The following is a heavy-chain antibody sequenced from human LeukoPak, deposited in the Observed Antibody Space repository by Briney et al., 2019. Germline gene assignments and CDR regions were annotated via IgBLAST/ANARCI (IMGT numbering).Heavy chain of an antibody. Sequence: GGTLRLSCAASGFTFSSYGMSWVRQAPGKGLEWVSAISGSGGSTYYADSVKGRFTISRDNSKNTLYLQMNSLRAEDTAVYYCAKDLSMIGSGGYWGQGTLVTVSS. CDR1: GFTFSSYG. CDR3: AKDLSMIGSGGY. CDR2: ISGSGGST. D-gene: IGHD3-22*01. J-gene: IGHJ4*02. V-gene: IGHV3-23*01.